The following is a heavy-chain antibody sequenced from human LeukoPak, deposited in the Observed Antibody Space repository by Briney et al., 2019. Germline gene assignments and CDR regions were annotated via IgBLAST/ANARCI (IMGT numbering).Heavy chain of an antibody. D-gene: IGHD3-16*01. V-gene: IGHV1-69*04. CDR2: IIPILGIA. J-gene: IGHJ6*02. CDR1: GGIFSSCA. Sequence: SVKVSCKASGGIFSSCAMSWVRQPPGQGLEWMGRIIPILGIANCAQKFWGRLTINAHKYTRTLYMELNSQRSGDTAVDDCARIVLQYNYVWGSLTAPPDGCSQGSTVTVSS. CDR3: ARIVLQYNYVWGSLTAPPDG.